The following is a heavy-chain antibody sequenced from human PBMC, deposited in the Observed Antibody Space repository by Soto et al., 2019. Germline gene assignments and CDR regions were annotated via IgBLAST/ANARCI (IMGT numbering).Heavy chain of an antibody. J-gene: IGHJ4*02. Sequence: SETLSLTCTVLGGSISSDSYYWNWIRQPPGTGLEWISSIHYRGSTNYNPSLKSRVTTSVDTSKNQFSLKLSSVTAADTAVYYCARISAMTSFSGDWGQGTLVTVSS. CDR2: IHYRGST. D-gene: IGHD3-9*01. CDR3: ARISAMTSFSGD. CDR1: GGSISSDSYY. V-gene: IGHV4-39*01.